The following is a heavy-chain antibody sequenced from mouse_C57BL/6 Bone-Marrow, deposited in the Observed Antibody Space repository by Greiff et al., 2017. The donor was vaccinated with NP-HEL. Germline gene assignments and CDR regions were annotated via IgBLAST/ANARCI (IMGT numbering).Heavy chain of an antibody. D-gene: IGHD6-1*01. Sequence: VQLQQSGPELVKPGASVKISCKASGYTFTDYYMNWVKQSHGKSLEWIGDINPNNGGTSYNQKFKGKATLTVDKSSSTAYMELRSLTSEDSAVYYCAWPRGDYWGQGTTLTVSS. CDR3: AWPRGDY. CDR1: GYTFTDYY. CDR2: INPNNGGT. J-gene: IGHJ2*01. V-gene: IGHV1-26*01.